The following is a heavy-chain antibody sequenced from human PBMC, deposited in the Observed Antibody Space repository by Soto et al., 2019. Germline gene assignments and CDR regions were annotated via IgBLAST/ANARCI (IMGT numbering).Heavy chain of an antibody. J-gene: IGHJ4*02. CDR3: ARVVAAAGVDY. D-gene: IGHD6-13*01. V-gene: IGHV3-21*01. CDR1: GFTFSTYT. CDR2: ISLSGTST. Sequence: EVQLVESGGGLVKPGGSLRLSCAASGFTFSTYTMNWVRQAPGKGLEWVSSISLSGTSTYYADSVKGRFTISRDNAKNSLHLHMNSLRVEDTAVYYCARVVAAAGVDYWGQGTLVTVSS.